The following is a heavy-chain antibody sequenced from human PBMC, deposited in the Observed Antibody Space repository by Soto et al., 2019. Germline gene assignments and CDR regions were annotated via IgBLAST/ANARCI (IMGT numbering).Heavy chain of an antibody. J-gene: IGHJ4*02. V-gene: IGHV3-9*01. CDR3: AKGYGYSTGWHRHYFDF. CDR2: ISWNSLNI. Sequence: EVQLVEAGGGLVQPGRSLRLSCAASGFSFDDFGMHWVRQAPGKGLEWVSGISWNSLNIGYADSVKGRFTISRDNAKNSLFLQMNSLRVEDTAFYYCAKGYGYSTGWHRHYFDFWGQGILVTVSS. D-gene: IGHD6-19*01. CDR1: GFSFDDFG.